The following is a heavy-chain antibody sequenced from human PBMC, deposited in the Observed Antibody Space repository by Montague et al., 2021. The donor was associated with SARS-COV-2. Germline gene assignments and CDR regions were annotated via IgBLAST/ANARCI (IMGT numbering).Heavy chain of an antibody. V-gene: IGHV4-34*01. CDR3: ARGRKRVFTYDDDRGGYAIDL. CDR1: GGSFSGYY. CDR2: INQSGST. J-gene: IGHJ5*02. Sequence: SETLSLTCAVYGGSFSGYYWSWIRQPPGKGLEWIGEINQSGSTKYNPSLKSRVTISVDTSKNQLSLRLSSVTAADTAVYYCARGRKRVFTYDDDRGGYAIDLWGQGTMVTVSS. D-gene: IGHD3-16*01.